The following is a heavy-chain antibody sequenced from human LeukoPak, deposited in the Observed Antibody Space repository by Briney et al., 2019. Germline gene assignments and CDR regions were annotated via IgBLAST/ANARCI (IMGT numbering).Heavy chain of an antibody. J-gene: IGHJ4*02. Sequence: SETLSLTCTVSGYSISSGYYWGWIRQPPGKGLEWIGYIYHSGSTYYNPSLKSRVTISVDTSKNQFSLKLSSVTAADTAVYYCARMYSGSYYFDYWGQGTLVTVSS. D-gene: IGHD1-26*01. CDR2: IYHSGST. V-gene: IGHV4-38-2*02. CDR1: GYSISSGYY. CDR3: ARMYSGSYYFDY.